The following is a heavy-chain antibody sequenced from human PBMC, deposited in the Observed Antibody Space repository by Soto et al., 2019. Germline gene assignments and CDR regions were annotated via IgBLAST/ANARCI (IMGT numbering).Heavy chain of an antibody. J-gene: IGHJ5*02. CDR1: GGTFSSYA. CDR2: IFPIFVTA. CDR3: AREECSSTSCYRVFDP. V-gene: IGHV1-69*06. Sequence: QVQLVQSGAEVKKPGSSVKVSCKASGGTFSSYAISWVRQAPGQGLEWMGGIFPIFVTANYAQTFQGRVTITADKSTITADMELSSLRSEYTAVYYCAREECSSTSCYRVFDPWGQGTLVTVSS. D-gene: IGHD2-2*01.